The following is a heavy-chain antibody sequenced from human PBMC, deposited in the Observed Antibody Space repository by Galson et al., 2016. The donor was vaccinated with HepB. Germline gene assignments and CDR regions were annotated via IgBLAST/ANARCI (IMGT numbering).Heavy chain of an antibody. CDR3: ARDWGSGWFGP. V-gene: IGHV4-31*02. J-gene: IGHJ5*02. CDR2: IYYSGST. D-gene: IGHD7-27*01. Sequence: IGNIYYSGSTHYNPSLKSRVTLSVDTSKNQFSLKLNSVTAADTAIYYCARDWGSGWFGPWGQGTLVIVSS.